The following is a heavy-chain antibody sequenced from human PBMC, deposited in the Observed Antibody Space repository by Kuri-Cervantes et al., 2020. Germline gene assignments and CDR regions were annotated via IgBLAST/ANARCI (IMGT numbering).Heavy chain of an antibody. J-gene: IGHJ5*02. Sequence: SVKVSCKASGYTFTSYDINWVRQATGQGLEWMGWMNPNSGNTGYAQKFQGRVTMTRDTSISTVYMELSRLRSDDTAVYYCAREPAAYYYDSSGYYPPTQNWFDPWGQGTLVTVSS. CDR2: MNPNSGNT. CDR3: AREPAAYYYDSSGYYPPTQNWFDP. D-gene: IGHD3-22*01. CDR1: GYTFTSYD. V-gene: IGHV1-8*01.